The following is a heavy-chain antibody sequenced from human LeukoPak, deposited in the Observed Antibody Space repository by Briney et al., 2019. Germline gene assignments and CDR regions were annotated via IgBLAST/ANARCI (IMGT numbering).Heavy chain of an antibody. CDR2: ISYDGRNK. V-gene: IGHV3-30*18. Sequence: GGPLRLSCAASGFTFNNYGMHWVRQAPGKGLEWVAVISYDGRNKHYPDSVKGRFTISRDISTDTLWLQMDSLRTEDTAVYYCAKGPLRGTAAAIDYWGQGTLVTVSS. CDR1: GFTFNNYG. CDR3: AKGPLRGTAAAIDY. D-gene: IGHD2-2*01. J-gene: IGHJ4*02.